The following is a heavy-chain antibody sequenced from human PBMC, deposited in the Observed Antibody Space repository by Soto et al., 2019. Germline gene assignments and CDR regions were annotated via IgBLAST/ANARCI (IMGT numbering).Heavy chain of an antibody. CDR2: IKPDGSEN. V-gene: IGHV3-7*04. CDR1: GFTLNNLW. Sequence: EVQLVESGGGLVQPGGSLRLSCAPSGFTLNNLWMRWVRQAPGEGLEWVANIKPDGSENSYVDSVKGRFTISRHNANNALNLQMNNLRAEATVVDYCARADFDIRGQGTLVSVSS. D-gene: IGHD3-9*01. J-gene: IGHJ4*02. CDR3: ARADFDI.